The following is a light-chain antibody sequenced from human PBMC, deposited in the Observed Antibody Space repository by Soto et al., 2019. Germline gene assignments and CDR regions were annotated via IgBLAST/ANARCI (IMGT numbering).Light chain of an antibody. V-gene: IGKV3-15*01. Sequence: EIVMTQSPATLSVSPGERATLSCRASLSVSSDLAWYQQKPGQAPRLLIYGASTKATDTPARFSGSGSGTEFTLTISSLQSEDFAVYYCQQYNNWPLTFGGGTKVDIK. J-gene: IGKJ4*01. CDR2: GAS. CDR1: LSVSSD. CDR3: QQYNNWPLT.